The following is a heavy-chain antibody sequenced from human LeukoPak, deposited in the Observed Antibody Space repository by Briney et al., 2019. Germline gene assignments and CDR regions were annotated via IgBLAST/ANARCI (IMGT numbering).Heavy chain of an antibody. Sequence: QVQLQESGPGLVKPSQTLSLICTVSGGSISSGHHYWSWIPQPPGKGLEWIGYIYYSGSSYYTPSLKSRVTISVDTSKNQFSLKLTSVTAADTAMYYCARTSSSWLWGQGTLVTVSS. J-gene: IGHJ4*02. D-gene: IGHD6-13*01. CDR2: IYYSGSS. CDR3: ARTSSSWL. V-gene: IGHV4-30-4*08. CDR1: GGSISSGHHY.